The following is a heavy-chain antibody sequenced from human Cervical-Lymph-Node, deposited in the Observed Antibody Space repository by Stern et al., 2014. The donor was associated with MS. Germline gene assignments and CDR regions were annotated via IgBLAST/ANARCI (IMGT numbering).Heavy chain of an antibody. CDR3: ARDQDVDTAMVTWYFDY. V-gene: IGHV3-48*02. CDR1: GFTFSSYS. D-gene: IGHD5-18*01. J-gene: IGHJ4*02. Sequence: VQLVESGGGLVQPGGSLRLSCAASGFTFSSYSMNWVRQAPGKGLEWVSYISSSSSTIYYADSVKGRFTISRDNAKNSLYLQMNSLRDEDTAVYYCARDQDVDTAMVTWYFDYWGQGTLVTVSS. CDR2: ISSSSSTI.